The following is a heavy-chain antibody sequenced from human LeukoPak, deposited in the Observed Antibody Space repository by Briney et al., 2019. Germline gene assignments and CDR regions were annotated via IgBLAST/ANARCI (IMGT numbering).Heavy chain of an antibody. Sequence: SETLSLTCTVPGASISSYYWSWIRQPPGKGLGWIGYISYSGSTNYNPSLKSRVTISADTSKNQFSLKLSSVTAADTAVYYCARDAPHNWFDPWGQGTLVTVSS. CDR3: ARDAPHNWFDP. J-gene: IGHJ5*02. D-gene: IGHD1-14*01. CDR1: GASISSYY. V-gene: IGHV4-59*01. CDR2: ISYSGST.